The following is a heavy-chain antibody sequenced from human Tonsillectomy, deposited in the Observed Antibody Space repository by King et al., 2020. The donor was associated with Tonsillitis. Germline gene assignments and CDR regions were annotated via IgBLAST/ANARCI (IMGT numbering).Heavy chain of an antibody. J-gene: IGHJ2*01. Sequence: VQLVESGGGLVQPGGPLRLSCAASGFSFSTYWMHWVRQVPGKGLVWVSHINSDGSGKNYADSVKGRFTISRDNAKNTLYLQMNSLRAEDTALYYCASHYGSKRYFDLWGRGTLVTVSS. CDR1: GFSFSTYW. CDR2: INSDGSGK. D-gene: IGHD3-22*01. V-gene: IGHV3-74*01. CDR3: ASHYGSKRYFDL.